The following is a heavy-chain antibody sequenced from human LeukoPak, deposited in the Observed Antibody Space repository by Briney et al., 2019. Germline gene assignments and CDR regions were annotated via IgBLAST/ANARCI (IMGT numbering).Heavy chain of an antibody. CDR1: GDTFSSYA. CDR3: ARTLMGSSGWYDY. Sequence: SVKVSCKASGDTFSSYAISWVRQAPGQGLEWMGRIIPIFDTANYAQKFQGRVTITTDESTSTAYMELSSLRSEDTAVYYCARTLMGSSGWYDYWGQGTLVTVSS. CDR2: IIPIFDTA. D-gene: IGHD6-19*01. V-gene: IGHV1-69*05. J-gene: IGHJ4*02.